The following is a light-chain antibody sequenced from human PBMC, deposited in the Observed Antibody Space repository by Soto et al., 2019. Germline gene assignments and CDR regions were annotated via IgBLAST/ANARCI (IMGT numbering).Light chain of an antibody. J-gene: IGKJ5*01. Sequence: IQLTQSPSSLSASVGDRVTITCRASQGISSYLAWYQQKPGKAPKLLIYAASTLQSGVPSRFSGSGSGTDFTLTISSRQPEDFATYYCQQLNSYPLITFGQGTRLEIK. CDR1: QGISSY. CDR2: AAS. V-gene: IGKV1-9*01. CDR3: QQLNSYPLIT.